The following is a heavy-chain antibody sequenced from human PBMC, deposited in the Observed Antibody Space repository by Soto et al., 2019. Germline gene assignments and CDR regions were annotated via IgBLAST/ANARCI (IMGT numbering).Heavy chain of an antibody. Sequence: GGSLRLSCAASGFTFSSYAMSWVRQAPGKGLEWVSAISGSGGSTNYADSVKGRFTISRDNSKNTLYLQMNSLRVEDTAVYYCAKDRPPRGVYGDYFDSWGQGALVTVSS. D-gene: IGHD2-8*01. CDR2: ISGSGGST. CDR1: GFTFSSYA. CDR3: AKDRPPRGVYGDYFDS. V-gene: IGHV3-23*01. J-gene: IGHJ4*02.